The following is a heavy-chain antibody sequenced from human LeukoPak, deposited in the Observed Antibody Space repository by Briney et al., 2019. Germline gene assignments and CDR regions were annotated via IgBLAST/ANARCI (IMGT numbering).Heavy chain of an antibody. CDR1: GFTFSSYW. CDR3: ARAVRYCSGGSCSVGSRFDY. CDR2: IKQDGSEK. D-gene: IGHD2-15*01. Sequence: TGGSLRLSCAASGFTFSSYWMSWVRQAPGKGLEWVANIKQDGSEKYYVDSVKGRFTISRDNAKNSLYLQMNSLRAEDTAVYYCARAVRYCSGGSCSVGSRFDYWGQGTLVTISS. J-gene: IGHJ4*02. V-gene: IGHV3-7*01.